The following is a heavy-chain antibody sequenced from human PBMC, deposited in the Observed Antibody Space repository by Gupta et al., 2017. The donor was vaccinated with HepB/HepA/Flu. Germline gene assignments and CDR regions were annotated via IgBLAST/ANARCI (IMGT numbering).Heavy chain of an antibody. CDR3: AGVRAAAAPWFDY. J-gene: IGHJ4*02. V-gene: IGHV4-34*01. Sequence: QVQLQQWGAALLKPSETLSLSCAVYGGSFSAYYWTWIRQPPGKGLEWIGEINHRGSTKYTPSLKSRVTISVDTSKHHFSLNLISVTAADTAMYFCAGVRAAAAPWFDYWGQGALITVAS. CDR1: GGSFSAYY. CDR2: INHRGST. D-gene: IGHD6-13*01.